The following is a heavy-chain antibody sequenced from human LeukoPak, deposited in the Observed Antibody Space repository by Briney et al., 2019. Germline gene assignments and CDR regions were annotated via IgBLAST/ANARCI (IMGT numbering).Heavy chain of an antibody. CDR1: GFTFSNYW. V-gene: IGHV3-7*01. Sequence: GGSLRLSCAASGFTFSNYWMSWVRQAPGKGLEWVANIKQDGSEKYYVESVEGRFSISRDNAKNSLFLQMNSLRADDTAMYYCARRLMDTARAYYYYYALDVWGEGATVTVSS. D-gene: IGHD5-18*01. J-gene: IGHJ6*04. CDR3: ARRLMDTARAYYYYYALDV. CDR2: IKQDGSEK.